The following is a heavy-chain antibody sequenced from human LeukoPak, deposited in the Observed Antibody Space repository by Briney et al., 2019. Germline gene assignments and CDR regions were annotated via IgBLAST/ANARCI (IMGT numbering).Heavy chain of an antibody. J-gene: IGHJ6*03. CDR3: ARDQPVVVVVAAIAHYYYYYMDV. CDR1: GFTFSNYW. CDR2: IKTDGSDS. D-gene: IGHD2-15*01. Sequence: PGGSLRLSCVASGFTFSNYWMHWFRQAPGKGLVWVSRIKTDGSDSGYADSVKGRFTISRDNAKNSLYLQMNSLRAEDTAVYYCARDQPVVVVVAAIAHYYYYYMDVWGKGTTVTVSS. V-gene: IGHV3-74*01.